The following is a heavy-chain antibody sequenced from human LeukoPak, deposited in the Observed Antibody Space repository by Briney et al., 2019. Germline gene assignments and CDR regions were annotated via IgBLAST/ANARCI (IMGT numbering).Heavy chain of an antibody. D-gene: IGHD1-26*01. CDR1: GFTFSSFP. V-gene: IGHV3-23*01. Sequence: GGSLRLSCAASGFTFSSFPMSWVRQAPGEGLEWVSAITGGGDNIYYADSVKGRFTISRDNSKNTLYLQMNTLRVEDRAVYYCAKENPVGGTNYFDYWGQGTLVTVAS. CDR3: AKENPVGGTNYFDY. J-gene: IGHJ4*02. CDR2: ITGGGDNI.